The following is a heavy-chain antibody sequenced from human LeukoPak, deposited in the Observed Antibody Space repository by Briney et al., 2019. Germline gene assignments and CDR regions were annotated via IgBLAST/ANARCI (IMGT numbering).Heavy chain of an antibody. D-gene: IGHD4-23*01. CDR1: GFTFSGFT. CDR3: AKGGGWLYYFDY. Sequence: GGSLRLSCTASGFTFSGFTLNWVRQAPGKGLEWVSGISGRDSSPYYADSVKGRFTNSRDNSKNTVFLQLNSLRAEDTAVYCCAKGGGWLYYFDYWGQGTLVTVSS. J-gene: IGHJ4*02. V-gene: IGHV3-23*01. CDR2: ISGRDSSP.